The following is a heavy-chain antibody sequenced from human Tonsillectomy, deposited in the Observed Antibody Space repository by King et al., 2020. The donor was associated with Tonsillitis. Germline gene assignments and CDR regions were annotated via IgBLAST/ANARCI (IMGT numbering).Heavy chain of an antibody. J-gene: IGHJ4*02. Sequence: HAQLVQSGAEVKKPGASVKVSCKASGYTFTDYYIHWVRQAPGQGLEWMGWINPNSGGTNNAQKFRDRVTMTRDTSISTAYMELSSLRSDDTAVFYCAGTPKVGSHSFTFAFDFWGQGSLVTVSS. D-gene: IGHD2/OR15-2a*01. CDR1: GYTFTDYY. CDR2: INPNSGGT. V-gene: IGHV1-2*02. CDR3: AGTPKVGSHSFTFAFDF.